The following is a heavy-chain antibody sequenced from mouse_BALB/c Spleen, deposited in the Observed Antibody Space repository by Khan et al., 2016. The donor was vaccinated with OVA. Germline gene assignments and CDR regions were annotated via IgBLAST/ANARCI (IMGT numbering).Heavy chain of an antibody. CDR1: GYTFTNYG. D-gene: IGHD1-2*01. V-gene: IGHV9-3-1*01. CDR2: INTYTGEP. J-gene: IGHJ4*01. CDR3: AREVGYLDAMDY. Sequence: QIQLVQSGPELKKPGETVKISCKASGYTFTNYGMNWVKQAPGKGLKWMGWINTYTGEPTYADDFKGRFAFSLETSASTAYLQINNLKNESTATYCCAREVGYLDAMDYWGQGTSVTVSS.